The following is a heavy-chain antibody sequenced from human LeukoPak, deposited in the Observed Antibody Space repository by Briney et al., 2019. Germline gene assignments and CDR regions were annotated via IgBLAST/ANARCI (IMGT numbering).Heavy chain of an antibody. J-gene: IGHJ4*02. Sequence: ASVKVSCKASGGTFSSYAISWVRQAPGQGPEWMGGIIPIFGTANYAQKFQGRVTITADESTSTAYMELSSLRSEDTAVYYCARATYYYDSSGYWHFDYWGQGTLVTVSS. CDR2: IIPIFGTA. D-gene: IGHD3-22*01. CDR3: ARATYYYDSSGYWHFDY. V-gene: IGHV1-69*13. CDR1: GGTFSSYA.